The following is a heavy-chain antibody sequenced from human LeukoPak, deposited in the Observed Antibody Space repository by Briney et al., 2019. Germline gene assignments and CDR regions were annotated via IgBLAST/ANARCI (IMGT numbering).Heavy chain of an antibody. D-gene: IGHD2-15*01. J-gene: IGHJ5*02. V-gene: IGHV3-21*01. CDR2: ISSSSSYI. CDR1: GFTFSSYS. Sequence: GGSLRLSCAASGFTFSSYSMNWVRQAPGKGLEWVPSISSSSSYIYYADSVKGRFTISRDNAKNSLYLQMNSLRAEDTAVYYCARDPARYCSGGSCYSSWGQGTLATVSS. CDR3: ARDPARYCSGGSCYSS.